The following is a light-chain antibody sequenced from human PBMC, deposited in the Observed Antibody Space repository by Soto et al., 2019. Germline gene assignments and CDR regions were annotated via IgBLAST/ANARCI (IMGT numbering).Light chain of an antibody. V-gene: IGKV3D-20*01. CDR2: DAS. Sequence: EIVLTQSPAALSLSPGDRATLSCGASQSVDSNFLAWYQQKPGLAPRLLIYDASKRATGIPDRFSGSGSGTDFALTISRLEPEDFAAYYCQQYGSSPRTFGQGTKVDIK. CDR3: QQYGSSPRT. CDR1: QSVDSNF. J-gene: IGKJ1*01.